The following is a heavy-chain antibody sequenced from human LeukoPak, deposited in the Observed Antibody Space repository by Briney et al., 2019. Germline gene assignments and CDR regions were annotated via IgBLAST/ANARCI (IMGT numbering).Heavy chain of an antibody. CDR3: TRLPDSTYYYDSSGYSAGVFDY. V-gene: IGHV3-73*01. D-gene: IGHD3-22*01. Sequence: PGGSLRLSCAASGFTFSGSAMHWVRQASGKGLEWVGRIRSKANSYATAYAASVKGRFTISRDDSKNTAYLQMNSLKTEDTAVYYCTRLPDSTYYYDSSGYSAGVFDYWGQGTLVTVSS. CDR2: IRSKANSYAT. J-gene: IGHJ4*02. CDR1: GFTFSGSA.